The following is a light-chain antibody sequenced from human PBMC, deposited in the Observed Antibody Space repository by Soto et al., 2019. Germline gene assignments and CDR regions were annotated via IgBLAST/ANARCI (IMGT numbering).Light chain of an antibody. Sequence: FPLTQSPAARSTFVGEGGTSTSRASQSISNWLAWFQQKPWKAPKVLIYKASNLESGVPSRFSGSGSGTEFTLTISSLQSDDFATYYCQHYNGYSWTFGQGTKVDIK. CDR2: KAS. CDR1: QSISNW. CDR3: QHYNGYSWT. V-gene: IGKV1-5*03. J-gene: IGKJ1*01.